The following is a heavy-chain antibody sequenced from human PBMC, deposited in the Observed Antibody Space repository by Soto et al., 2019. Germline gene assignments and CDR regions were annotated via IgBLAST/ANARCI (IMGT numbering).Heavy chain of an antibody. D-gene: IGHD1-26*01. V-gene: IGHV3-23*01. J-gene: IGHJ4*02. CDR3: ARATVGATGGAYYFDF. Sequence: EVQLLESGGGLVQPGGSLRLSCAASGFTFSSYAMSWVRQAPGKGLEWVSAISGSGGSTYYADSVKGRFTISRDNSKNTLYLQMNSLRAGDTVVYYCARATVGATGGAYYFDFWGQGTLVTVSS. CDR2: ISGSGGST. CDR1: GFTFSSYA.